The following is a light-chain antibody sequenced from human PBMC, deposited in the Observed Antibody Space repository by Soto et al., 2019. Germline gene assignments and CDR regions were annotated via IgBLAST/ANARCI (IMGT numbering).Light chain of an antibody. CDR1: QSVGSY. J-gene: IGKJ1*01. CDR3: QHYGGSPWT. CDR2: TTS. Sequence: EIVLTQSPATLSLSPGERATLSCRASQSVGSYLAWYQQKPGQAPRLLIYTTSNRATDIPDRFSGSGSGTDFTLTISSLEPEDFAVYYCQHYGGSPWTFGQGTKVEI. V-gene: IGKV3-20*01.